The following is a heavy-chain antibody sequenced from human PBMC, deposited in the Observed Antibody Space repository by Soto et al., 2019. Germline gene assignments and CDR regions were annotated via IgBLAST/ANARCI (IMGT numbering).Heavy chain of an antibody. CDR3: AKDRGLSITMIVVVISGFDY. Sequence: QPGWSLRLCCAASGFTFSSYGMHGVRKAPGKGLECVAVISYDGSNKYYADSVKGRFTISRDNSKNTLYLQMNSLRAEDTAVYYCAKDRGLSITMIVVVISGFDYWGQGTLVTVSS. D-gene: IGHD3-22*01. J-gene: IGHJ4*02. CDR1: GFTFSSYG. CDR2: ISYDGSNK. V-gene: IGHV3-30*18.